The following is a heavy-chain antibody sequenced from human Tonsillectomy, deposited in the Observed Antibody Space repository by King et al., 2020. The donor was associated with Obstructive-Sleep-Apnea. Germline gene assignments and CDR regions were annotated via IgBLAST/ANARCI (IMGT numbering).Heavy chain of an antibody. CDR1: GFTFRTFA. D-gene: IGHD6-13*01. J-gene: IGHJ4*02. CDR2: ISNDGNNE. CDR3: ARTLSAGVYSSNWYIQPYDY. V-gene: IGHV3-30-3*01. Sequence: QLVQSGGGVVQPGRSLRLSCGASGFTFRTFALHWVRQAPGKGLEWVAVISNDGNNEYYADSVKGRFTISRDNSKNMLFLQMNSLRPKDTALYYCARTLSAGVYSSNWYIQPYDYWGQGTLVTVSS.